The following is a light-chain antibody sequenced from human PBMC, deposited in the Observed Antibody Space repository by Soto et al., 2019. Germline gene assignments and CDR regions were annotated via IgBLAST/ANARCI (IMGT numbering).Light chain of an antibody. V-gene: IGLV1-40*01. Sequence: QSVLTQPPSVSGAPGQRVTISCTGSSSNIGAGYDVHWYQQLPGTAPKLLIYGNSNRPSGVPDRFSGSKSGTSASLAITGLRADDDADYYCQSYDSSLRGWVFGGGTKLTVL. CDR3: QSYDSSLRGWV. CDR1: SSNIGAGYD. J-gene: IGLJ3*02. CDR2: GNS.